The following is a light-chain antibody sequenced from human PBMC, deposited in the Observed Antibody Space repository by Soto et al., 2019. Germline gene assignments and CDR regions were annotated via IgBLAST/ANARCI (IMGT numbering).Light chain of an antibody. J-gene: IGKJ2*01. CDR3: QQTFKTPHT. V-gene: IGKV1-39*01. CDR1: QTISSY. Sequence: DIQMTQSPASLPASVGDRATITCRASQTISSYLNWYQQKAGAAPKLLIYSASTLQSGVPSRFSGSGFGTDYTLTISSLQPADFAIYYCQQTFKTPHTFGQGTKVDIK. CDR2: SAS.